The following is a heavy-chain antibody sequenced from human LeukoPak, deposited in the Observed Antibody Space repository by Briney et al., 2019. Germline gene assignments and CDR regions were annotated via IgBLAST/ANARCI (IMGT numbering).Heavy chain of an antibody. J-gene: IGHJ4*02. CDR1: GFTFSSYA. CDR2: ISGSGGST. CDR3: AKDLSHDSSGKDY. D-gene: IGHD6-19*01. Sequence: GGSLRLSCAASGFTFSSYAMSWVRQAPGKGLEWVSAISGSGGSTYYADSVNGRFTISRDNSKNTLYLQMNSLRAEDTAVYYCAKDLSHDSSGKDYWGQGTLVTVSS. V-gene: IGHV3-23*01.